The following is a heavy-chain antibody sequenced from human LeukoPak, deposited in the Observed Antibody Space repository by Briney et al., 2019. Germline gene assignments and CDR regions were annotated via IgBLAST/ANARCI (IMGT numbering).Heavy chain of an antibody. CDR1: GFTFSRYW. V-gene: IGHV3-74*01. Sequence: GGSLRLSCAASGFTFSRYWMYWVRQAPGKGLVWVSRINSAAIGKTYADSVKGRFIFSRDNAKNTLYLEMNGLRAEDTAVYFCAREQNGDYVSDYYYYAMDVWGKGTTVTVSS. CDR3: AREQNGDYVSDYYYYAMDV. D-gene: IGHD4-17*01. J-gene: IGHJ6*04. CDR2: INSAAIGK.